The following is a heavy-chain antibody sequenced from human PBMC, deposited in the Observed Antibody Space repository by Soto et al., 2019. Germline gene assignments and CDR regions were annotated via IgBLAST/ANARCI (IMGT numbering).Heavy chain of an antibody. Sequence: GASVKVSCKASGYTFTSYDINWVRQATGQGLEWMGWINPNSGNTGYAQKFQGRVTVTRNTSISTAYMELSSLRSEDTAVYYCARGARYGGNSYYYYGMDVWGQGTTVTVSS. CDR2: INPNSGNT. CDR1: GYTFTSYD. D-gene: IGHD2-21*02. V-gene: IGHV1-8*01. CDR3: ARGARYGGNSYYYYGMDV. J-gene: IGHJ6*02.